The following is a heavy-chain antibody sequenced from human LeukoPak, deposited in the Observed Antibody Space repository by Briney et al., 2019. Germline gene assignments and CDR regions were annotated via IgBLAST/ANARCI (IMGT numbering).Heavy chain of an antibody. CDR3: ARGDDFWSGYYLTDY. J-gene: IGHJ4*02. D-gene: IGHD3-3*01. Sequence: ASVKVSCKASGYTFTGYYMHWVRQAPGQGLEWMGWINPNSGGTNYAQEFQGRVTMTRDTSISTAYMELSRLRSDDTAVYYCARGDDFWSGYYLTDYWGQGTLVTVSS. CDR1: GYTFTGYY. CDR2: INPNSGGT. V-gene: IGHV1-2*02.